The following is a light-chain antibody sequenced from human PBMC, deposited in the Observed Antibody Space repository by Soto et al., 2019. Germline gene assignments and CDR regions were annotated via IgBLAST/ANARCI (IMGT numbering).Light chain of an antibody. CDR1: QSVSSI. V-gene: IGKV3-15*01. CDR3: QQYNNWPKT. J-gene: IGKJ1*01. Sequence: EIVITQSPATLSVSPGERTTLSCRASQSVSSILAWYQQKTGQAPRLLIYGASTRATGIPARFSGSGSGTECTLTVIRLQSEDFAVYYCQQYNNWPKTFGQGTKVDIK. CDR2: GAS.